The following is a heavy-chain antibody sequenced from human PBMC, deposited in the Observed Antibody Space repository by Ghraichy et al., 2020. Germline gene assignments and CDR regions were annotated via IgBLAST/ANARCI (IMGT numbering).Heavy chain of an antibody. J-gene: IGHJ3*02. Sequence: ESLNISCTVSGGSISSYYWSWIRQPPGKGLEWIGYIYYSGSTNYNPSLKSRVTISVDMSKNQFSLKLSSVTAADTAVYYCASTPRRYYDFWSGNRDDAFDIWGQGTMVTVSS. V-gene: IGHV4-59*01. D-gene: IGHD3-3*01. CDR3: ASTPRRYYDFWSGNRDDAFDI. CDR1: GGSISSYY. CDR2: IYYSGST.